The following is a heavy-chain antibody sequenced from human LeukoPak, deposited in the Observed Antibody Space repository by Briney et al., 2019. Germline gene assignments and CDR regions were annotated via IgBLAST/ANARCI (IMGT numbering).Heavy chain of an antibody. Sequence: PGGSLRLSCAASGFTFSNYWMSWVRQAPGKGLEWIGEINHSGSTNYNPSLKSRVTISVDTSKNQFSLKLSSVTAADTAVYYCARGVHSGLFDYWGQGTLVTVSS. CDR3: ARGVHSGLFDY. D-gene: IGHD3-22*01. V-gene: IGHV4-34*01. J-gene: IGHJ4*02. CDR2: INHSGST. CDR1: GFTFSNYW.